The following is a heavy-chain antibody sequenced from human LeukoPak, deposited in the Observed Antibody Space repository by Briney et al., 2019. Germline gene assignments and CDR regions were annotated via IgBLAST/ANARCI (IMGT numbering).Heavy chain of an antibody. Sequence: PSETLSLTCTVSGGSVNSYYLSWIRQPAGKTLGWIGRIYDGGSTNYNPSLKSRVTMSVDTSENQISLKLNSVTAADTAVYYCARDSGTSGEVKFDPWGQGALVTVSS. D-gene: IGHD3-10*01. CDR1: GGSVNSYY. CDR2: IYDGGST. CDR3: ARDSGTSGEVKFDP. J-gene: IGHJ5*02. V-gene: IGHV4-4*07.